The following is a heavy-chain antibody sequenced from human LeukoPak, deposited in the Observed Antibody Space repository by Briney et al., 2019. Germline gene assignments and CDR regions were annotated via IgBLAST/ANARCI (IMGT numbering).Heavy chain of an antibody. Sequence: GGSLRLSCAASGFIFSTYAMSWVRQAPGRGLEWVSVIGGDGVATFYADSVKGRFTISRDNSKDTLYLQMHSLRAEDTAVYYCTKDHFSANGVYDAFDVWGQGTMVTVSS. CDR2: IGGDGVAT. CDR1: GFIFSTYA. CDR3: TKDHFSANGVYDAFDV. V-gene: IGHV3-23*01. D-gene: IGHD2-8*01. J-gene: IGHJ3*01.